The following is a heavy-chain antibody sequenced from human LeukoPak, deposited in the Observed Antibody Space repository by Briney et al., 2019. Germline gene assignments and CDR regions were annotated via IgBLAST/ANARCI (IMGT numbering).Heavy chain of an antibody. CDR1: GFTFSDYY. V-gene: IGHV3-11*03. Sequence: GGSLRLSCAASGFTFSDYYMSWIRQAPGKGLEWVSYISSSSSYTNYADSVKGRFTISRDNAKNSLYLQMNSLRAEDTAVYYCATPYGILTGYYYWGQGTLVTVSS. CDR2: ISSSSSYT. CDR3: ATPYGILTGYYY. J-gene: IGHJ4*02. D-gene: IGHD3-9*01.